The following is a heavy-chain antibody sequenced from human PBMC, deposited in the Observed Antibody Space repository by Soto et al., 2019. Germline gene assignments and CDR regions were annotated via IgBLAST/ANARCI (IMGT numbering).Heavy chain of an antibody. J-gene: IGHJ4*02. V-gene: IGHV4-4*07. CDR2: IYTTGST. CDR3: ARGVPLRLVVQTHAPDKYYFDS. CDR1: GGYISSHY. Sequence: SETLSLTCSVSGGYISSHYWSWIRQPAGKGLEWIGRIYTTGSTNYNPSLKGRVTMSEDTPKNQISLKLSSMTAADTAVYYCARGVPLRLVVQTHAPDKYYFDSWGLGTLVTVSS. D-gene: IGHD2-15*01.